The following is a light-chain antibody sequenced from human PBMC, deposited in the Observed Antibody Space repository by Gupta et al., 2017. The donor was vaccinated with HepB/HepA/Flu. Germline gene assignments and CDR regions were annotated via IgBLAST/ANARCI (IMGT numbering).Light chain of an antibody. CDR3: AAWDTSLNVVV. J-gene: IGLJ2*01. CDR2: YND. CDR1: SSNVGRNN. V-gene: IGLV1-44*01. Sequence: QSVLTQSTSVSGTPGLRVTISCSGSSSNVGRNNVNWYQQLPGTAPKLLIYYNDERPSGVPDRISGSKSGTSASLAISGLQSEDEADYYCAAWDTSLNVVVFGGGTKLTVL.